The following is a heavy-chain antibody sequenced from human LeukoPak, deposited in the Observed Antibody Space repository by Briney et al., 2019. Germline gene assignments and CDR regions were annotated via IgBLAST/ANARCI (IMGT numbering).Heavy chain of an antibody. J-gene: IGHJ5*02. Sequence: ASVKVSCKASGYTFTGYYIHWVRQAPGQGLEWMGWINPNSGGTNYAQKFQGRVTMTRDTSISTAYMELSRLRSDDTAVYYCARDADSSSWCWFDPWGQGTLVTVSS. CDR2: INPNSGGT. CDR3: ARDADSSSWCWFDP. V-gene: IGHV1-2*02. CDR1: GYTFTGYY. D-gene: IGHD6-13*01.